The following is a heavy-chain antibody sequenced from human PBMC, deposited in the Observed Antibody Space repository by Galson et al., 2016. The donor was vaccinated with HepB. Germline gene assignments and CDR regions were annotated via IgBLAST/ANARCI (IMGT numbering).Heavy chain of an antibody. CDR1: GFNFHDYA. Sequence: LRLSCAASGFNFHDYAMHWVRQPPGRGLEWVSGVTWNSGSITYADSVKGRFTISRDNAKNSLYLHMTNLRPEDTALYYCAKHITIFGVVPRHAFDVWGQGTMVAVSS. CDR2: VTWNSGSI. J-gene: IGHJ3*01. CDR3: AKHITIFGVVPRHAFDV. V-gene: IGHV3-9*01. D-gene: IGHD3-3*01.